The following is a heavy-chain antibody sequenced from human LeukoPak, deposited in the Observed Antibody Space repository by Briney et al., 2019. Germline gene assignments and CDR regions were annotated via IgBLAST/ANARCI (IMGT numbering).Heavy chain of an antibody. Sequence: SETLSLTCTVSGASIGSYYWNWIRQPPGKGLQWIGYIYYSGATNYNPSLKSRVTISIDTSKNQFSLELSSVTAADTAVYYCARDGYSGYGPNIYFDYWGQGTLVTVSS. V-gene: IGHV4-59*01. J-gene: IGHJ4*02. D-gene: IGHD5-12*01. CDR1: GASIGSYY. CDR3: ARDGYSGYGPNIYFDY. CDR2: IYYSGAT.